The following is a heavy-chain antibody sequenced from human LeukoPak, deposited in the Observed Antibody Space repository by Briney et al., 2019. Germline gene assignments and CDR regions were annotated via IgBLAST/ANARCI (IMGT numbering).Heavy chain of an antibody. V-gene: IGHV3-20*04. Sequence: GGSLRLSCAASGFTFDDYGMSWVRQAPGKGLEWVSGIIWSGGSTGYADSVKGRFTISRDNAKNSLYLQMNSLRAEDTAVYFCARATWDPNYYYYMDVWGKGTTVTISS. CDR3: ARATWDPNYYYYMDV. D-gene: IGHD1-26*01. CDR1: GFTFDDYG. CDR2: IIWSGGST. J-gene: IGHJ6*03.